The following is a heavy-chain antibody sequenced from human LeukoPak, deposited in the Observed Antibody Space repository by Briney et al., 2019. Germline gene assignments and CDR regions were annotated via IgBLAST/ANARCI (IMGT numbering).Heavy chain of an antibody. Sequence: GGSLRLSCAASGFTFSNYAMHWVRQAPGKGLEWVAVISNVETNTYYADSVKGRFTISRDNSKNTLYLQLNSLRAEDTSVYYRARDSTYYYASGSSGPHYFDSWGQGTLVTVSS. D-gene: IGHD3-10*01. V-gene: IGHV3-30*01. CDR2: ISNVETNT. CDR1: GFTFSNYA. J-gene: IGHJ4*02. CDR3: ARDSTYYYASGSSGPHYFDS.